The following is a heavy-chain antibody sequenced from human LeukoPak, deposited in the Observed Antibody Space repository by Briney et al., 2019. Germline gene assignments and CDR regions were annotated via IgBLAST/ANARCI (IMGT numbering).Heavy chain of an antibody. CDR1: GGSFSGCY. J-gene: IGHJ4*02. D-gene: IGHD3-22*01. V-gene: IGHV4-34*01. CDR3: ARGYYDSDAYYYFFDY. Sequence: SETLSLTCAVYGGSFSGCYWSWIRQPPGKGLEWIGEINHSGSTHYNPSLKSRVTISVDTSKNQFSLKLRSVTAADTAVYYCARGYYDSDAYYYFFDYWGQGSLVTVSS. CDR2: INHSGST.